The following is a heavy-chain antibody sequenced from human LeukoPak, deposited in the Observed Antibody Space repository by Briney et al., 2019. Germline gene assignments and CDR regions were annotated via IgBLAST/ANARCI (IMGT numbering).Heavy chain of an antibody. Sequence: SETLSLACTVSGGSISSYYWSWIRQPPGKGLEWIGYIYYSGSTNYNPSLKSRVTISVDTSKNQFSLKLSSVTAADTAVYYCARVGYDFWSGYLDYWGQGTLVTVSS. CDR1: GGSISSYY. CDR3: ARVGYDFWSGYLDY. D-gene: IGHD3-3*01. CDR2: IYYSGST. J-gene: IGHJ4*02. V-gene: IGHV4-59*01.